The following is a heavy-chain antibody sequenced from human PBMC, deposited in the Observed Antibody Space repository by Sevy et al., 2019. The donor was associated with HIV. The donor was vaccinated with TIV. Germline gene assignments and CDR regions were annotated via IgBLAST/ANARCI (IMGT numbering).Heavy chain of an antibody. V-gene: IGHV3-15*01. D-gene: IGHD2-15*01. Sequence: GGALRLSCAAFGFAVSNAWMSWVSQAPGKGLQSIGRIKSKTDGGTTDYLTPVKGRFTILRDDSKDTLYLQMNSLKTEDTAVYYCTLEGLYCSGGSCYSEGFDSGGQGILVTVSS. CDR2: IKSKTDGGTT. J-gene: IGHJ4*02. CDR1: GFAVSNAW. CDR3: TLEGLYCSGGSCYSEGFDS.